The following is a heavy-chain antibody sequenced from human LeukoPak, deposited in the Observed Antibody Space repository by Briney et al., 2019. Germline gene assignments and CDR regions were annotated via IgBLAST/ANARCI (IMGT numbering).Heavy chain of an antibody. CDR3: AKDVDQYYFDY. CDR1: GFTFSSYG. V-gene: IGHV3-23*01. CDR2: ISGSGNSR. Sequence: GGSLRLSCAASGFTFSSYGLSWVRQAPGKGLEWVSTISGSGNSRYYGDSVKGRFTISRDNPKNTLYLQMNSLRAEDTAVYYCAKDVDQYYFDYWGQGTLVTVSS. D-gene: IGHD2-15*01. J-gene: IGHJ4*02.